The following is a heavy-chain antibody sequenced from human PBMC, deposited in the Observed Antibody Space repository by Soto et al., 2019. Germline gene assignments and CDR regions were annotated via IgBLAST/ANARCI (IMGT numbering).Heavy chain of an antibody. V-gene: IGHV4-61*01. CDR1: GGSVSSGSYY. Sequence: SETLSLTCTVSGGSVSSGSYYWSWIRQPPGKGLEWIGYINHSGSTNYNPSLKSRVTISVDTSKNQFSLKLSSVTAADTAVYYCARGGGYNWNPNPFDYWGQGTLVTVSS. CDR3: ARGGGYNWNPNPFDY. J-gene: IGHJ4*02. D-gene: IGHD1-1*01. CDR2: INHSGST.